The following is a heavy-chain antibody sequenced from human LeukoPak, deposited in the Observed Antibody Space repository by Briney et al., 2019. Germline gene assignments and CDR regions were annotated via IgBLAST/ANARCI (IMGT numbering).Heavy chain of an antibody. D-gene: IGHD4-17*01. CDR2: INHSGST. Sequence: PETLSLTCAVYGGSFSGYYWSWIRQPPGKGLEWIGEINHSGSTNYNPSLKSRVTISVDTSKNQFSLKLSSVTAADTAVYYCAREKAPTTVTTSIRWFDPWGQGTLVTVSS. CDR3: AREKAPTTVTTSIRWFDP. V-gene: IGHV4-34*01. CDR1: GGSFSGYY. J-gene: IGHJ5*02.